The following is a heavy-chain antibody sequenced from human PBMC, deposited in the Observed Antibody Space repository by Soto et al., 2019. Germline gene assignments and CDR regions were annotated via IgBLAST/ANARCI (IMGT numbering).Heavy chain of an antibody. CDR3: ARPTYNSGSPFDY. V-gene: IGHV4-59*01. J-gene: IGHJ4*02. D-gene: IGHD1-20*01. Sequence: SETLSLTCTVSGGSISSYYWSWIRQPPGKGLEWIGYIYYSGSTNYNPSLKSRVTISVDTSKNQFSLKLSSVTAADTAVYYCARPTYNSGSPFDYWGQGTPVTVSS. CDR1: GGSISSYY. CDR2: IYYSGST.